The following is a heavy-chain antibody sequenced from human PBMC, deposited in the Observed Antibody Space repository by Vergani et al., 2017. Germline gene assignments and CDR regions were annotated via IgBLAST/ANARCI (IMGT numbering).Heavy chain of an antibody. CDR2: INPSGGSR. J-gene: IGHJ5*02. CDR1: GYTFTSYY. Sequence: QVQLVQSGAEVKKPGASVKVSCKASGYTFTSYYMHWVRQAPGQGLEWMGIINPSGGSRSYAQKFQGRVTMTRDTSTSTVYMELSSLRSEDTAVYYCARERDYYDSSGYYLKYNWFDPWGQGTLVTVSS. D-gene: IGHD3-22*01. CDR3: ARERDYYDSSGYYLKYNWFDP. V-gene: IGHV1-46*03.